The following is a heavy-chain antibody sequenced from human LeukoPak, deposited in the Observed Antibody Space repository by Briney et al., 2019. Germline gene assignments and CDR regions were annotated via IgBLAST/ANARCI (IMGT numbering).Heavy chain of an antibody. CDR1: GGSISSYY. D-gene: IGHD6-13*01. J-gene: IGHJ4*02. CDR2: ISYSGST. V-gene: IGHV4-59*01. CDR3: ARDKFFGIGSSWYGLDY. Sequence: PSETLSLTCTVSGGSISSYYWSWIRQPPGKGLEWIGYISYSGSTNYNPSLKSRVTISLETSKNQFSLKLRSVTAADTAVYYCARDKFFGIGSSWYGLDYWGQGTLVTVSS.